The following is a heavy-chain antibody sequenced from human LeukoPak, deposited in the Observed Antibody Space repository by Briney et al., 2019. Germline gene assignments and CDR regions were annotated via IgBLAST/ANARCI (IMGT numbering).Heavy chain of an antibody. CDR3: ARDYGVAGLFDP. V-gene: IGHV3-7*01. Sequence: PGGSLRLSCTASRFTFSNYWMSWVPQAPGKGLEWVANIKEDGSEKYYVDSVKGRLTISRDNAKNSLYLQMNSLRAEDTGVYYCARDYGVAGLFDPWGQGNLVTVSS. CDR1: RFTFSNYW. J-gene: IGHJ5*02. D-gene: IGHD6-19*01. CDR2: IKEDGSEK.